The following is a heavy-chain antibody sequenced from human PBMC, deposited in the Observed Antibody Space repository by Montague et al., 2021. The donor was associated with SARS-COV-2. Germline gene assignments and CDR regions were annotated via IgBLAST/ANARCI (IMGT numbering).Heavy chain of an antibody. CDR2: SNQSGST. V-gene: IGHV4-34*01. CDR3: ASGVDNGSGYLDV. Sequence: SETLSLTCAVFDGSFSNFYWSWIRQPSGKGLEWIGESNQSGSTYYNPSXKSRVTISVDTSKNQFSLKLNSVTAADAAVYYCASGVDNGSGYLDVWGKGTTVTVSS. CDR1: DGSFSNFY. D-gene: IGHD1-26*01. J-gene: IGHJ6*03.